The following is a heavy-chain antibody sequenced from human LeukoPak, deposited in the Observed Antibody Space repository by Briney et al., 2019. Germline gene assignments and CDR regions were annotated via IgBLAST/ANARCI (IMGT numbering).Heavy chain of an antibody. J-gene: IGHJ4*02. CDR2: IYYSGST. Sequence: SETLSLTCSVSGGSISSSSNYWGWIRQPPGKGLDWIGTIYYSGSTYYNPSLKSRVTISVDTSKNQFFLNLNSVTAADTAVYYCARVTTYYYGSGSYFDYWGQGTLVTVSS. CDR1: GGSISSSSNY. CDR3: ARVTTYYYGSGSYFDY. V-gene: IGHV4-39*07. D-gene: IGHD3-10*01.